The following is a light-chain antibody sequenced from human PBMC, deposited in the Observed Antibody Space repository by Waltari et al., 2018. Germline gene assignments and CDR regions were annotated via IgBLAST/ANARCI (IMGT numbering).Light chain of an antibody. CDR3: QQYGSPLT. J-gene: IGKJ4*01. V-gene: IGKV3-20*01. Sequence: EIVLTPSHGTLSLSPGERATLSCTASQSVSSNYLAWYQQKPGQAPRLLNYGTSHSATGIPDRCSGSGAGTDFTLTISRLEPEDFAVYYWQQYGSPLTFGGGTKVEIK. CDR2: GTS. CDR1: QSVSSNY.